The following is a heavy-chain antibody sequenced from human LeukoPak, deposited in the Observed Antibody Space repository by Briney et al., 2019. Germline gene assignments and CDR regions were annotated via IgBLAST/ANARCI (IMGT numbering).Heavy chain of an antibody. CDR3: AKCSGGTCYSSLDY. Sequence: GRSLRLSCAASGFTVSSNYMSWVRQAPGKGLEWVSVIYSGGSTYYADSVKGRFTISRDNSKNTLYLQVNSLRAGDTAVYYCAKCSGGTCYSSLDYWGQGTLVTVSS. V-gene: IGHV3-53*01. J-gene: IGHJ4*02. D-gene: IGHD2-15*01. CDR2: IYSGGST. CDR1: GFTVSSNY.